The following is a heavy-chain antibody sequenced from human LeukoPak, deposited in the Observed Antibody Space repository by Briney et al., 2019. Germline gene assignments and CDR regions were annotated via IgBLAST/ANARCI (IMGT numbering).Heavy chain of an antibody. V-gene: IGHV3-53*01. J-gene: IGHJ3*02. CDR1: GFTVTSNY. CDR2: IYSVDTT. D-gene: IGHD3-16*01. CDR3: ARETGERGAFGI. Sequence: GGSLRLSCAASGFTVTSNYMNWVRQAPGKGLEWGSVIYSVDTTYYIDSVKGRFTMSRDKSKNTLYLQMNSLRAEDTAVYYCARETGERGAFGIWGQGTMVTVSS.